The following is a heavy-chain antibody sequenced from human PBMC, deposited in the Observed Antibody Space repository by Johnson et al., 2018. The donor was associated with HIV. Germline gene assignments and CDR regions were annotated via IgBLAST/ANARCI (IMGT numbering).Heavy chain of an antibody. Sequence: QVQLVESGGGVVQPGRSLRLSCAASGFTSGFTFNDYYMGWIRQAPGKGLEWVSIISDVGSAIYTDSVTGRFTISSDNTKNTLYLQMNRLRAEDTAVYYCTTDLELAGLWFGELWDDAFDIWGQGTMVTVSS. CDR3: TTDLELAGLWFGELWDDAFDI. D-gene: IGHD3-10*01. V-gene: IGHV3-11*04. J-gene: IGHJ3*02. CDR2: ISDVGSAI. CDR1: GFTSGFTFNDYY.